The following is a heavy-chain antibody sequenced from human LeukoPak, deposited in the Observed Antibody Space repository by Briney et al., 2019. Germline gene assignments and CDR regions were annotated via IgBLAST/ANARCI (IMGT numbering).Heavy chain of an antibody. V-gene: IGHV4-4*07. CDR3: AREHSGLEGYPDC. Sequence: SETLSLTCTISGGSINSYYRSWIRQPAGKGLEWIGRIYASGNTNFNPSLKSRVIMSVDTSKNQFSLKLSSVTAADTAVYYCAREHSGLEGYPDCWGQGTLVTVSS. J-gene: IGHJ4*02. CDR2: IYASGNT. D-gene: IGHD6-25*01. CDR1: GGSINSYY.